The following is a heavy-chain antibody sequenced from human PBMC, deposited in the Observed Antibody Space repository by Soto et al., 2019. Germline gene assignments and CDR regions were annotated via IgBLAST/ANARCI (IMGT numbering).Heavy chain of an antibody. V-gene: IGHV4-61*01. J-gene: IGHJ4*02. D-gene: IGHD2-21*01. CDR1: GGSVSSGSYY. CDR3: ARVVRYGGNSYFDY. CDR2: IYYSGST. Sequence: SETLSLTCTVSGGSVSSGSYYWSWIRQPPGKGLEWIGYIYYSGSTNYNPSLKSRVTISVDTSKNQFSLKLSSVTAADTAVYYCARVVRYGGNSYFDYWGQGTLVTVSS.